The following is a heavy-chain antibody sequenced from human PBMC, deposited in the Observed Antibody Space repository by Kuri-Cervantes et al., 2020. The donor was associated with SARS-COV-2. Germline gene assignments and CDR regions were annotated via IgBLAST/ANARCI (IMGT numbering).Heavy chain of an antibody. J-gene: IGHJ3*02. Sequence: SETLSLTCTVSGGSISSYYWSWIRQPPGKGLEWIGYIYYSGSTNYNPSLESRVTISVDTSKNQFSLKLSSVTAADTAVYYCARPMNLVTAYEAFNIWGQGTMVTVSS. CDR1: GGSISSYY. CDR3: ARPMNLVTAYEAFNI. V-gene: IGHV4-59*12. CDR2: IYYSGST. D-gene: IGHD2-21*02.